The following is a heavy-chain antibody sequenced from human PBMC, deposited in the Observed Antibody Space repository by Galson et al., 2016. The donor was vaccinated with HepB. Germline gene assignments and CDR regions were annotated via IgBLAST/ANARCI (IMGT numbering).Heavy chain of an antibody. D-gene: IGHD3-9*01. Sequence: SLRLSCAGSGFSFSTYDMHWVRQATGKGLEWVSAIGSDGGTYYSGSVKGRFTTSRDNAKNSLYLQMDSLRDGDTAVYYCARIFYDRLTRDYYGMDVWGQGTTVTVSS. V-gene: IGHV3-13*04. CDR3: ARIFYDRLTRDYYGMDV. CDR1: GFSFSTYD. J-gene: IGHJ6*02. CDR2: IGSDGGT.